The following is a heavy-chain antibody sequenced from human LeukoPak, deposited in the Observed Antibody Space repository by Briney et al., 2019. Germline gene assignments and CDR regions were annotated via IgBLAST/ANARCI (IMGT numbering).Heavy chain of an antibody. CDR3: ALNYYDSSGYYGTGY. J-gene: IGHJ4*02. V-gene: IGHV3-30-3*01. Sequence: GGSLRLSCAASGFTFSSYAMHWVRQAPGKGLEWVAVISYDGSNKYYADSVKGRFTISRDNSKNSLYLQMNSLRAEDTAVYYCALNYYDSSGYYGTGYWGQGTLVTVSS. CDR1: GFTFSSYA. CDR2: ISYDGSNK. D-gene: IGHD3-22*01.